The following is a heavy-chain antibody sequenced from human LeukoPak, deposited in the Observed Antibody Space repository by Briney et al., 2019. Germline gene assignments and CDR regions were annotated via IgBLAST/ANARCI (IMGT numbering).Heavy chain of an antibody. CDR1: GFTVSSNY. J-gene: IGHJ4*02. D-gene: IGHD5-24*01. CDR2: IYSGGST. V-gene: IGHV3-66*02. Sequence: GGSLRLSCAASGFTVSSNYMSWVRQAPGKGLEWVSVIYSGGSTYYADSVKGRFTISRDNSKNTQYLQMNSLRAEDTAVYYCAGFSKRDGYNRNFDYWGQGTLVTVSS. CDR3: AGFSKRDGYNRNFDY.